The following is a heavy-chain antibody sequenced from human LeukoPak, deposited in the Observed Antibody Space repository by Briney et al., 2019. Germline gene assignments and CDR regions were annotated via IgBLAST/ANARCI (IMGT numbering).Heavy chain of an antibody. CDR3: ARDEASSWTGDYFDY. J-gene: IGHJ4*02. CDR1: GGSISDYY. Sequence: SETLSLTCTVSGGSISDYYWSWIRQPPGKGLEWIGYISYSGSTNYNPSLKSRVTISVDTSKNQFSLNLSSVTAADTAVYFCARDEASSWTGDYFDYWGQGSLVTVSS. V-gene: IGHV4-59*01. D-gene: IGHD6-13*01. CDR2: ISYSGST.